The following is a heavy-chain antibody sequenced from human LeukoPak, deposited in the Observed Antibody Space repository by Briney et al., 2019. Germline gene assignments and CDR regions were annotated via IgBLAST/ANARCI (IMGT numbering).Heavy chain of an antibody. CDR1: VGTFSSYA. V-gene: IGHV1-8*03. CDR2: MNPNSGNT. CDR3: ARSHPYSGSFWFDP. D-gene: IGHD6-13*01. J-gene: IGHJ5*02. Sequence: ASVKVSFKASVGTFSSYAISWVRQATARGMEWMGWMNPNSGNTDYAQKFQGRVTITRNTSISTAYMELSSLRSEDTAVYYCARSHPYSGSFWFDPWGQGTLVTVSS.